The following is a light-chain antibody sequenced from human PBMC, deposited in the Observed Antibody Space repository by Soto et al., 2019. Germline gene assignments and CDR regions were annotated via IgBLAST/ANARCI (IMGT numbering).Light chain of an antibody. V-gene: IGKV3-11*01. CDR2: DAS. Sequence: EIVLTQSPATLSLSPGESATLSCRASQSVSGYLAWYQQKPGQAPRLLIYDASNRATGIPARFSGSGSGTDFTLNISSLEPEDFAVYYSQQRSNWTRTFGQGTKVDI. CDR1: QSVSGY. CDR3: QQRSNWTRT. J-gene: IGKJ1*01.